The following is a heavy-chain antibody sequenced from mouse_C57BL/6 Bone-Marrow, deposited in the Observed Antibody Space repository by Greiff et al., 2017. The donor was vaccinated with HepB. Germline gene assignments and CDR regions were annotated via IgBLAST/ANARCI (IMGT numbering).Heavy chain of an antibody. V-gene: IGHV1-72*01. CDR3: AKTYYGYDGWFAY. D-gene: IGHD2-9*01. CDR2: IDPNSGGT. Sequence: QVQLKQPGAELVKPGASVKLSCKASGYTFTSYWMHWVKQRPGRGLEWIGRIDPNSGGTKYNEKFKSKATLTVDKPSSTAYMQLSSLTSEDSAVYYGAKTYYGYDGWFAYWGQGTLLTVSA. J-gene: IGHJ3*01. CDR1: GYTFTSYW.